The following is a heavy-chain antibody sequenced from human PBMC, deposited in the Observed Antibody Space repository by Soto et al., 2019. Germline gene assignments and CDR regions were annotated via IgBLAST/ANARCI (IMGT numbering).Heavy chain of an antibody. Sequence: EVYLVESGGGLVQPGGSLRLSCEASGFMFSNYWMNWVRQAPGKGLQWVANIKEDGSDKSYVDSVKGRFTISRDNAKKSLYLQMNSLRFEDTAVYYCWRVSGYGDFVDPWGQGTLVIVSS. D-gene: IGHD4-17*01. V-gene: IGHV3-7*03. J-gene: IGHJ5*02. CDR1: GFMFSNYW. CDR3: WRVSGYGDFVDP. CDR2: IKEDGSDK.